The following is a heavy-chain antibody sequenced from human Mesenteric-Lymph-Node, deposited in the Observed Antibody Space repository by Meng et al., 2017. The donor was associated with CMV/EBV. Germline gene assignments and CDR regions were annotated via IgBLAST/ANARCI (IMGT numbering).Heavy chain of an antibody. CDR2: INHSGST. V-gene: IGHV4-34*01. J-gene: IGHJ5*02. Sequence: YGGSLSGYYGSWIRQPPGKGLEWIGEINHSGSTNYNPSLKSRVSISIDRSENHFSLNLSSVTAADMAVYYCVRGFYLGYSIGKNWFDPWGQGTLVTVSS. CDR3: VRGFYLGYSIGKNWFDP. CDR1: GGSLSGYY. D-gene: IGHD6-13*01.